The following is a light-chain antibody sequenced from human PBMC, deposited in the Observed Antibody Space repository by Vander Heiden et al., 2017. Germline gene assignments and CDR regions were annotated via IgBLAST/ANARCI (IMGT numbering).Light chain of an antibody. CDR3: HQRSNSSTWT. V-gene: IGKV3-11*01. CDR1: QSVSSY. J-gene: IGKJ1*01. Sequence: EIVMTQSPATLSLSPGERTTLSCRASQSVSSYLAWYHQKPGQAPRLLIYDAANSGTASPARWSGSGAWTDVSPTIISRVDQEFSVVYCHQRSNSSTWTFGQGTKVEIK. CDR2: DAA.